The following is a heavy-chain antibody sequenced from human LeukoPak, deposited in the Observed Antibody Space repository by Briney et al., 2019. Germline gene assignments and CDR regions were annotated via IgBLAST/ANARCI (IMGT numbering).Heavy chain of an antibody. CDR2: IRSKAYGGTT. D-gene: IGHD2-2*01. J-gene: IGHJ4*02. V-gene: IGHV3-49*04. Sequence: PGGSLRLSCTASGFTFGDYAMSWVRQAPGKGLEWVGFIRSKAYGGTTEYAASVKGRFTISRDDSKSIACLQMNSLKTEDTAVYYCTRVGVPAAMPFDYWGQGTLVTVSS. CDR3: TRVGVPAAMPFDY. CDR1: GFTFGDYA.